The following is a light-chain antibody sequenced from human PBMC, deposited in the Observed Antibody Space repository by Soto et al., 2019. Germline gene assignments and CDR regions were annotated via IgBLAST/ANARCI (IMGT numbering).Light chain of an antibody. CDR1: QSVLYSSNNKNY. Sequence: DIVMTQSPDSLAVSLGERATINCKSSQSVLYSSNNKNYLAWYQQKPGQPPQLLICWASNRESGVPDRFSGSGSGTDFTLPISSLQAEDVAVYYCQQYYSTRTFGQGTKVEIK. V-gene: IGKV4-1*01. J-gene: IGKJ1*01. CDR3: QQYYSTRT. CDR2: WAS.